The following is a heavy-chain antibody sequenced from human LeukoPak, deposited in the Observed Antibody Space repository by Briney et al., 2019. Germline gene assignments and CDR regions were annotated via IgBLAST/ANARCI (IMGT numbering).Heavy chain of an antibody. CDR2: IYYSGST. J-gene: IGHJ4*02. Sequence: SETLPLTCTVSGGSISSYYWSWIRQPPGKGLEWIGYIYYSGSTNYNPSLKSRVTISVDTSTSQFSLKLSSVTAADTAVYYCARQQYASGNSYYLDYWGQGILVTVSS. D-gene: IGHD3-10*01. CDR3: ARQQYASGNSYYLDY. CDR1: GGSISSYY. V-gene: IGHV4-59*08.